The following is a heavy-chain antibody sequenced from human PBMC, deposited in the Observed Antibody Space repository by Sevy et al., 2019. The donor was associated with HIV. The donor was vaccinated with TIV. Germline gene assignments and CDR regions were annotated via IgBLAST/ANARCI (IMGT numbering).Heavy chain of an antibody. J-gene: IGHJ3*02. CDR1: RFTFSIYT. V-gene: IGHV3-48*01. Sequence: GGSLRLSCAASRFTFSIYTMSWVRQAPGKGLECVSYIVGSSSTIYYADSVKGRFTISRDNAKNSLYLQMNSLRAEDTAVYYCAREIERGPFDIWGQGTMVTVSS. CDR2: IVGSSSTI. CDR3: AREIERGPFDI.